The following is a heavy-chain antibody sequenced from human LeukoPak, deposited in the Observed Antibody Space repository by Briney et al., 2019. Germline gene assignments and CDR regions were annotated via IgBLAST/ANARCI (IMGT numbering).Heavy chain of an antibody. CDR2: IYIAGNT. CDR1: GFTVSSNY. V-gene: IGHV3-53*01. J-gene: IGHJ4*02. Sequence: GGSLRLSCAASGFTVSSNYMTWVRQAPRKGLEWVSVIYIAGNTYYAYSVKGRFTISRDNSKNTLYLQMNSLRVEDTAVYYCARDSVADTVEFWGQGTLVTVSS. D-gene: IGHD6-19*01. CDR3: ARDSVADTVEF.